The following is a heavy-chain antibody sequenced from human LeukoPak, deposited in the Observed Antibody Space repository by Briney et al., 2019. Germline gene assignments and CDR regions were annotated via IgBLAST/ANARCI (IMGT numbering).Heavy chain of an antibody. CDR2: IYYSGST. CDR1: GGSISSGGYY. Sequence: SQTLPLTCTVSGGSISSGGYYWSWIRQHPGKGLEWIGYIYYSGSTYYNPSLKSRVTISVDTSKNQFSLKLSSVTAADTAVYYCARASPPPYYDSSGPPAYYFDYWGQGTLVTVSS. CDR3: ARASPPPYYDSSGPPAYYFDY. J-gene: IGHJ4*02. D-gene: IGHD3-22*01. V-gene: IGHV4-31*03.